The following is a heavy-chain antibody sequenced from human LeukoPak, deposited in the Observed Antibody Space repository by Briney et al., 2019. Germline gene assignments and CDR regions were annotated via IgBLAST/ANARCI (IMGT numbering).Heavy chain of an antibody. J-gene: IGHJ5*02. V-gene: IGHV4-59*01. CDR3: ARDLAAAGTIDP. D-gene: IGHD6-13*01. CDR2: IYHIGST. Sequence: SETLSLTCTVSGCSISSYYWSWIRQPPGKGLEWIGYIYHIGSTNYNPSLKSRVTISEDTSKDQFSLRLSSVTAADTAVYYCARDLAAAGTIDPWGQGTLVTVSS. CDR1: GCSISSYY.